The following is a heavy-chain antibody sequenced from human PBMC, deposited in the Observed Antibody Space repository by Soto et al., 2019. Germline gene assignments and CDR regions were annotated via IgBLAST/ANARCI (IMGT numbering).Heavy chain of an antibody. J-gene: IGHJ3*02. CDR3: ARRSSSWYAFYT. Sequence: SETLSLTCTVSGGSISSYFWRWIRQPPGKGLEWIGEIYKSGSTDYNPSLKSRFTISADTSKNQFSLRLSSVTAADTAVYYCARRSSSWYAFYTWGQGTMVTVSS. V-gene: IGHV4-59*08. CDR2: IYKSGST. D-gene: IGHD6-13*01. CDR1: GGSISSYF.